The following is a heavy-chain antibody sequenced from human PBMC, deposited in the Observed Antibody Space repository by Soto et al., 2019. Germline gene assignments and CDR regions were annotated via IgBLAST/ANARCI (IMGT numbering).Heavy chain of an antibody. CDR2: ISYDGSSK. CDR1: GFTFSSYG. J-gene: IGHJ4*02. Sequence: QVQLVESGGGVVQPGTSLRLSCAASGFTFSSYGMHWVRQAPGKGLEWVTFISYDGSSKYYAGYVRGRFTISRDNSKNTLYLQMNSLRAEDTAVYYCAKDPGASYGDYFDYWGQGILVTVSS. D-gene: IGHD4-17*01. V-gene: IGHV3-30*18. CDR3: AKDPGASYGDYFDY.